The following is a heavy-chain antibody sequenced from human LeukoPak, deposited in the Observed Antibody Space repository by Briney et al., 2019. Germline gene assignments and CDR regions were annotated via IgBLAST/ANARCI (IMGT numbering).Heavy chain of an antibody. CDR1: GFTFSSYG. CDR3: ARKLTGSFDI. CDR2: ISGTSSYI. V-gene: IGHV3-21*01. D-gene: IGHD7-27*01. J-gene: IGHJ3*02. Sequence: GGSLRLSCAASGFTFSSYGVNWVRQAPRKALEWVSSISGTSSYIYYADSVRGRFTISRDNAKNSLYLQMNSLRAEDTAVYYCARKLTGSFDIWGQGTVVTVSS.